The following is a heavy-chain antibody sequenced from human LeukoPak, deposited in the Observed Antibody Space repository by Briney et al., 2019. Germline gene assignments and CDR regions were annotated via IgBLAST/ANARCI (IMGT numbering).Heavy chain of an antibody. V-gene: IGHV3-23*01. CDR1: GFTFSRNG. Sequence: TGGSLRLSCAASGFTFSRNGMTWVRQAPGKGLEWVSAISGSGGNTYYADSVKGRFTISRDNSKNTLYLQMNSLRAEDTAVYYCATPGQWLVRGYFDYWGQGTLVTVSS. J-gene: IGHJ4*02. CDR3: ATPGQWLVRGYFDY. D-gene: IGHD6-19*01. CDR2: ISGSGGNT.